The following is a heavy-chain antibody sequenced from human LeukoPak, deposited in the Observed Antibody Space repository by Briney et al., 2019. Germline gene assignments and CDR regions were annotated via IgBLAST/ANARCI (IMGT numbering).Heavy chain of an antibody. Sequence: GASVKVSCKASGYTFTCYYMHWVRQAPGQGLEGMGWINPNSGGTNYAQKFQGRVTMTRDTSISTAYMELSRLRSDDTAVYYCTMGYSYGYLYLDYWGQGTLVTVSS. CDR2: INPNSGGT. J-gene: IGHJ4*02. D-gene: IGHD5-18*01. V-gene: IGHV1-2*02. CDR1: GYTFTCYY. CDR3: TMGYSYGYLYLDY.